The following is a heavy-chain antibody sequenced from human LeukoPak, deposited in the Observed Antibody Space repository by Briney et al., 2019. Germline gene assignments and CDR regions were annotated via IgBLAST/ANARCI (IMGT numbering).Heavy chain of an antibody. Sequence: GRSLRLSCAASGFTLSSYGMHWVRQAPGKGLEWVAVISYDGSNKYYADSVKGRFTISRDNSKNTLCLQMNSLSAEDTAVYYCAKDLCSSTSCYIYYYYGMDVWGQGTTVTVSS. V-gene: IGHV3-30*18. CDR2: ISYDGSNK. CDR3: AKDLCSSTSCYIYYYYGMDV. CDR1: GFTLSSYG. J-gene: IGHJ6*02. D-gene: IGHD2-2*01.